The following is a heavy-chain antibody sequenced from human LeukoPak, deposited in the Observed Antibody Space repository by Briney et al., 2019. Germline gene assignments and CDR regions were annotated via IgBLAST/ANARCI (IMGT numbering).Heavy chain of an antibody. Sequence: SETLSLTCTVSGGSISSYYWSWIRQPPGKGLEWIGYIYYSGSTNYNPSLKSRVTISVDTSKNQFSLKLSSVTAADTAVYYCARDIGSESRDLYYYDSSGSNWFDPWGQGTLVTVSS. CDR3: ARDIGSESRDLYYYDSSGSNWFDP. CDR1: GGSISSYY. D-gene: IGHD3-22*01. V-gene: IGHV4-59*01. CDR2: IYYSGST. J-gene: IGHJ5*02.